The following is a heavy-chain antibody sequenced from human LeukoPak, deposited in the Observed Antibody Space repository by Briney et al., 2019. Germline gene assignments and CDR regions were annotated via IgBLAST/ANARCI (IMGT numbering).Heavy chain of an antibody. V-gene: IGHV4-59*01. D-gene: IGHD1-26*01. CDR1: GGSISSYY. Sequence: SETLSLTCTVSGGSISSYYWSWIRQPPGKGLEWIGYIYYSGSTNYNPSLKSRVTISVDTSKNQLSLKLSSVTAADTAVYYCARDEWELTDAFDIWGQGTMVTVSS. CDR3: ARDEWELTDAFDI. J-gene: IGHJ3*02. CDR2: IYYSGST.